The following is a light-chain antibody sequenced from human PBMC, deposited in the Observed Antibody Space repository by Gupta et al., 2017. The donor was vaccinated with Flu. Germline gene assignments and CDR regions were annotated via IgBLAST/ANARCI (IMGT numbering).Light chain of an antibody. Sequence: VTLGQPASISCRSSQGLVYSDENTYLHWFQQRPGQSPRRLIYLVSYRDSGVPDRFSGSGSGTDFTLKISRVEAEDVGVYFCMQGAHWPWAFGQGTKVEIK. J-gene: IGKJ1*01. CDR3: MQGAHWPWA. V-gene: IGKV2-30*01. CDR1: QGLVYSDENTY. CDR2: LVS.